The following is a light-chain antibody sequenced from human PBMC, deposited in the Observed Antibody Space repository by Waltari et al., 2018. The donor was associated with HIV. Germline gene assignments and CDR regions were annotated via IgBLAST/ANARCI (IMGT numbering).Light chain of an antibody. CDR1: QSVLYSSNNKNY. J-gene: IGKJ1*01. V-gene: IGKV4-1*01. Sequence: DIVMIQSPDSLAVSLGERATINCKSSQSVLYSSNNKNYLVWYQQKPGQPPKVLISWTSARESGVPDRFSGSGSGANFTLTIRSLQAEDVAVYYCQQFYGFPWTFGQGTKVEIK. CDR3: QQFYGFPWT. CDR2: WTS.